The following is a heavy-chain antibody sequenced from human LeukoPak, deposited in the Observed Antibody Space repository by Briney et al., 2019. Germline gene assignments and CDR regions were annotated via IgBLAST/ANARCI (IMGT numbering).Heavy chain of an antibody. Sequence: PGGSLRLSCAASGFTFSSYGMHWVRQAPGKGLEWVAVIWYDGSNKYYADSVKGRFTISRDNSKNTLYLQMNSLRAEDTAVYYCAREEYSGSYPMDWGQGTLVTVSS. D-gene: IGHD1-26*01. CDR1: GFTFSSYG. J-gene: IGHJ4*02. CDR3: AREEYSGSYPMD. CDR2: IWYDGSNK. V-gene: IGHV3-33*01.